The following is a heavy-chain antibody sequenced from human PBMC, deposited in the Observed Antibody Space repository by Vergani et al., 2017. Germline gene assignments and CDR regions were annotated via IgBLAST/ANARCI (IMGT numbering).Heavy chain of an antibody. CDR1: GFTFDDYA. CDR2: ISWNSGSI. J-gene: IGHJ4*02. Sequence: EVQLVESGGGLVQPGRSLRLFCAASGFTFDDYAMHWVRQAPGQGLEWVSGISWNSGSIGYADSVKGRFTISRDNAKNSLYLRMNSLRAEDMALYYCAKDMGGYDYGPLDYWGQGTLVTVSS. CDR3: AKDMGGYDYGPLDY. D-gene: IGHD5-12*01. V-gene: IGHV3-9*03.